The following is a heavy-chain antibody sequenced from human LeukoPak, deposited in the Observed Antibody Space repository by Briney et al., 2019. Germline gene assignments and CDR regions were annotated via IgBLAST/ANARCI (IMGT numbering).Heavy chain of an antibody. CDR3: ANEGTRYSSSWYDY. CDR2: ISYDGSNK. CDR1: GFTFSSYG. V-gene: IGHV3-30*18. Sequence: QPGRSLRLSCAAPGFTFSSYGMHWVRQAPGKGLEWVAVISYDGSNKYYADSVKGRFTISRDNSKNTLYLQMNSLRAEDTAVYYCANEGTRYSSSWYDYWGQGTLVTVSS. J-gene: IGHJ4*02. D-gene: IGHD6-13*01.